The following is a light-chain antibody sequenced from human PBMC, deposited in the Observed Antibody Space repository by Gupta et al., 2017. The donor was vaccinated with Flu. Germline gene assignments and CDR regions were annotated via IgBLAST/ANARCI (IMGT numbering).Light chain of an antibody. CDR2: VKSDGTY. V-gene: IGLV4-69*01. CDR3: QSWGTGHVV. CDR1: SGHSTYA. Sequence: QLVLTQSPSASASLGASVTLTCTLSSGHSTYAIAWHQQQPEKGPRYLMKVKSDGTYNTGDGTPHRFSGSSSGANRDLTISSLQAEAEDDYYCQSWGTGHVVFGGGTKLTVL. J-gene: IGLJ3*02.